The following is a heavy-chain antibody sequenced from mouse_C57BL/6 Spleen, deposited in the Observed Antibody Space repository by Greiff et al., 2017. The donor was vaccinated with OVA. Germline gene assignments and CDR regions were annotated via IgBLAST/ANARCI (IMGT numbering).Heavy chain of an antibody. CDR2: IHPNSGST. Sequence: QVQLQQPGAELVKPGASVKLSCKASGYTFTSYWMPWVKQRPGQGLEWIGMIHPNSGSTNYNEKFKSKATLTVDKSSSTAYMQLSSLTSEDSAVYYCARSGYYGSFAYWGQGTLVTVSA. V-gene: IGHV1-64*01. CDR1: GYTFTSYW. D-gene: IGHD1-1*01. CDR3: ARSGYYGSFAY. J-gene: IGHJ3*01.